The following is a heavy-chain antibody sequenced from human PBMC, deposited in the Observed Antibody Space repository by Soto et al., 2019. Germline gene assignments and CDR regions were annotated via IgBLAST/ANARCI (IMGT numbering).Heavy chain of an antibody. Sequence: SETLSLTCTVSGGSISSYYWSWIRQPPGKGLEWIGYMFYSGSTNYNPSLTSRVTISLDTSKNQFSLKLSSVTAADTAIYYRARGGFWTGGHYYYDMDVWGQGTTVTVSS. V-gene: IGHV4-59*01. CDR3: ARGGFWTGGHYYYDMDV. D-gene: IGHD3-3*01. CDR2: MFYSGST. J-gene: IGHJ6*02. CDR1: GGSISSYY.